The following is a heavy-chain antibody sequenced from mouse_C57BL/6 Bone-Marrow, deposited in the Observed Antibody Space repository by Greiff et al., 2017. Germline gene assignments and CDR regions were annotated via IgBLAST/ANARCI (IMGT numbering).Heavy chain of an antibody. CDR2: INPYNGGT. CDR1: GYTFTDYY. V-gene: IGHV1-19*01. J-gene: IGHJ3*01. CDR3: ARDDDYDVPFAY. D-gene: IGHD2-4*01. Sequence: VQLKQSGPVLVKPGASVKMSCKASGYTFTDYYMNWVKQSHGKSLEWIGVINPYNGGTSYNQKFKGKATLTVDKSSSTAYMELNSLTSEDSAVYYCARDDDYDVPFAYWGQGTLVTVSA.